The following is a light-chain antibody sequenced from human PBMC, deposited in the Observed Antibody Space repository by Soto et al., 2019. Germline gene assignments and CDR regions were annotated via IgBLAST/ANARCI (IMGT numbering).Light chain of an antibody. V-gene: IGKV2-30*01. J-gene: IGKJ4*01. CDR2: TVS. CDR3: MQGTHRPRT. Sequence: DVVLTQSPLSLPVTLGQPASISCRSSQSLVSSDGNTYLIWFQQRPGQSPRRIIYTVSNRDSGVPDRFSGSGSGTDFTLKISRVEAEDVGVYYCMQGTHRPRTFGGGTKVEIK. CDR1: QSLVSSDGNTY.